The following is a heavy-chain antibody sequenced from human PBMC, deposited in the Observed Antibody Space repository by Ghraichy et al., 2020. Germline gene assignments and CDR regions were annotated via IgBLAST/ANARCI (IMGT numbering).Heavy chain of an antibody. Sequence: SMKGRFTISRDNAKNSLYLQMNSLRAEDTAVYYCARDVRQHNPMTIRRYFDYWGQGTLVTVSS. J-gene: IGHJ4*02. CDR3: ARDVRQHNPMTIRRYFDY. D-gene: IGHD3-3*01. V-gene: IGHV3-21*01.